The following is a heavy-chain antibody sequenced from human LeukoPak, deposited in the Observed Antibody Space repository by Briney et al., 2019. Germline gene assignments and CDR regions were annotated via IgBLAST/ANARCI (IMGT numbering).Heavy chain of an antibody. Sequence: PGRSLRLSCAASGFTFSSYGMHWVRQAPGKGLEWVAVISYDGSNKYYADSVKGRFTISRDNSKNTLYLQMNSLRAEDTAVFYCVYSSSWYVFGYWGQGTLVTVSS. CDR3: VYSSSWYVFGY. CDR2: ISYDGSNK. CDR1: GFTFSSYG. V-gene: IGHV3-30*03. D-gene: IGHD6-13*01. J-gene: IGHJ4*02.